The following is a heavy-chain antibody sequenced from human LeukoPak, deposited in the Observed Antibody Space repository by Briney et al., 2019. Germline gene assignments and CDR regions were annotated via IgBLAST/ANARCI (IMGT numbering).Heavy chain of an antibody. Sequence: EASVKVSCKASGGTFSSYAISWVRQAPGQGLEWMGRIIPILAIANYAQKFQGRVTITADKSTSTAYMELSSLRSGDTAVYYCARGRASSYDSSGRDYDWFDPWGQGTLVTVSS. CDR2: IIPILAIA. V-gene: IGHV1-69*04. CDR1: GGTFSSYA. D-gene: IGHD3-22*01. J-gene: IGHJ5*02. CDR3: ARGRASSYDSSGRDYDWFDP.